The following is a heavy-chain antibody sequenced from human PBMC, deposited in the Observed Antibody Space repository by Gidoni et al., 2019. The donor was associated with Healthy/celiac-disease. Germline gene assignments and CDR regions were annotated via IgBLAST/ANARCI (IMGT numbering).Heavy chain of an antibody. Sequence: QFTLRESGPALVKPTKPLTLTSTSSGFSLSTSGMCVSWIRQPPGKALEWLALIDWDDDKYYSTSLKTRLTISKDTSKNQVVLTMTNMDPVDTATYYCARILSVGNGMDVWGQGTTVTVSS. CDR3: ARILSVGNGMDV. CDR1: GFSLSTSGMC. CDR2: IDWDDDK. J-gene: IGHJ6*02. V-gene: IGHV2-70*01.